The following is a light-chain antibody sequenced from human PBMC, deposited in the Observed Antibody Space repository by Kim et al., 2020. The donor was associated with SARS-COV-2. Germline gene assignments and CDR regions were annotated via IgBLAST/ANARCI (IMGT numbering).Light chain of an antibody. CDR3: QQYNSYLWT. Sequence: DIQITQSPSTLSASVGDRVTITCRASQSISTWLAWYQQKPGKAPKVLIYDASTLESGVPSRFSGSGSGTDFTLTISSLQPDDFATYYCQQYNSYLWTFGQGTKVEIK. CDR2: DAS. CDR1: QSISTW. V-gene: IGKV1-5*01. J-gene: IGKJ1*01.